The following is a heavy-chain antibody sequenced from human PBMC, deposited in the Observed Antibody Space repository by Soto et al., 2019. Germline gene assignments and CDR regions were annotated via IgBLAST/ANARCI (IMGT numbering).Heavy chain of an antibody. CDR2: ISSSSYT. J-gene: IGHJ4*02. CDR1: GFTFSDYY. V-gene: IGHV3-11*06. Sequence: GSLRLSCAASGFTFSDYYMSWIRQAPGKGLEWVSYISSSSYTNYADSVKGRFTISRDNAKNSLYLQMNSLRAEDTAVYYCARDGRGYSYGYFAPDYWGQGTLVTVSS. CDR3: ARDGRGYSYGYFAPDY. D-gene: IGHD5-18*01.